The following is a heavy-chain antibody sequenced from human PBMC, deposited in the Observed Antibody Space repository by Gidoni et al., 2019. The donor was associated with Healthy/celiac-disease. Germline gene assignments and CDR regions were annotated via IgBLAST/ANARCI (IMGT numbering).Heavy chain of an antibody. D-gene: IGHD2-2*01. CDR3: AREYQGGPPTGDAFDI. Sequence: EVQLVQSGAEVKQPGESLKISCKGSGYSVTSYWIGWVRQMPGKGLEWRGIIYPGDSDTRYSPSFQGQVTIAADKSISTAYLQWSSLKASDTAMYYCAREYQGGPPTGDAFDIWGQGTMVTVSS. CDR2: IYPGDSDT. J-gene: IGHJ3*02. CDR1: GYSVTSYW. V-gene: IGHV5-51*01.